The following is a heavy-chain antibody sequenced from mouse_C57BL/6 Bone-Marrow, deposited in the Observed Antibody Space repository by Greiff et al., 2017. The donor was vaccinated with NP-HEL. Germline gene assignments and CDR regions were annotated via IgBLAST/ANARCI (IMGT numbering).Heavy chain of an antibody. D-gene: IGHD1-1*01. J-gene: IGHJ1*03. V-gene: IGHV5-9-1*02. CDR3: TRDPPFYYYGRGYFDV. CDR2: ISSGGDYI. CDR1: GFTFSSYA. Sequence: EVKVEESGEGLVKPGGSLKLSCAASGFTFSSYAMSWVRQTPEKRLEWVAYISSGGDYIYYADTVKGRFTISRDNARNTLYLQMSSLKSEDTAMYYCTRDPPFYYYGRGYFDVWGTGTTVTVSS.